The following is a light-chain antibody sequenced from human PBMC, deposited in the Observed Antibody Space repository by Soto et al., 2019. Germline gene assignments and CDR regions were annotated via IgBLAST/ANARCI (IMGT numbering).Light chain of an antibody. CDR1: QSVSSDY. CDR3: QHYNSSPIT. Sequence: EIVLTQSPGTLSVSLGERATLSCRASQSVSSDYVAWYRQKPGQVRTVLMYRASTAATGLPKSFSSSGSGTYFTLTISRLQPDDFASYYCQHYNSSPITFGQGTRLEIK. J-gene: IGKJ5*01. CDR2: RAS. V-gene: IGKV3-20*01.